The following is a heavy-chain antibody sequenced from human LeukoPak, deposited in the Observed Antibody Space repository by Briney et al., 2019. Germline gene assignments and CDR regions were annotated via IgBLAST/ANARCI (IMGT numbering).Heavy chain of an antibody. Sequence: SQTLSLTCAISGDSVSSNIAAWNWLRQSPSRGLEWLGRTYYRSKWYNDYAVSVKSRIIINPDVSKNQFSLQLSSVTPEDTAVYYCAKTGDYDYVWGTYRLTDYFDSWGQGTLVTVSS. CDR3: AKTGDYDYVWGTYRLTDYFDS. J-gene: IGHJ4*02. V-gene: IGHV6-1*01. CDR2: TYYRSKWYN. D-gene: IGHD3-16*02. CDR1: GDSVSSNIAA.